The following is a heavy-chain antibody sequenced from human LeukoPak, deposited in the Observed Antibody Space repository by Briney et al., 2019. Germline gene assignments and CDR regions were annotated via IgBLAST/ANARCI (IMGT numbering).Heavy chain of an antibody. D-gene: IGHD3-22*01. CDR1: GGSISSYY. Sequence: PSETLSLTCTVSGGSISSYYWSWIRQPAGKGLEWIGRIYTSGSTNYNPSLKSQVTMSVDTSKNQFSLKLSSVTAADTAVYYCARTYYYDSSDYYYFDYWGQGTLVTVSS. J-gene: IGHJ4*02. CDR3: ARTYYYDSSDYYYFDY. V-gene: IGHV4-4*07. CDR2: IYTSGST.